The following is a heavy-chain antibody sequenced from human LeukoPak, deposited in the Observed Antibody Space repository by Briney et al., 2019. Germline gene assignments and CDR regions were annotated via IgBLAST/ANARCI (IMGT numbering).Heavy chain of an antibody. J-gene: IGHJ4*02. CDR2: IQNDEIDK. D-gene: IGHD4-23*01. CDR3: AKERKLLPFDC. Sequence: GGSLRLSCTASGFTFSSYGMHWVRQAPGKGLEWVASIQNDEIDKFYVDSVKGRFTVSRDNSRNTLYLQMNSLRVDDSAVYYCAKERKLLPFDCWGQGTRVTVSS. V-gene: IGHV3-30*02. CDR1: GFTFSSYG.